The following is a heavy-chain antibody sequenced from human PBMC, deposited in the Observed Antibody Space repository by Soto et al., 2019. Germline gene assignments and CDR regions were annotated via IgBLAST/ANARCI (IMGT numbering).Heavy chain of an antibody. CDR2: IIPILGIA. Sequence: KVSCKASGGTFSSYTISWVRQAPGQGLEWMGRIIPILGIANYAQKFQGRVTITADKSTSTAYMELSSLRSEDTAVYYCARDIIGGLDAFDIWGQGTMVTVSS. J-gene: IGHJ3*02. CDR3: ARDIIGGLDAFDI. CDR1: GGTFSSYT. V-gene: IGHV1-69*04.